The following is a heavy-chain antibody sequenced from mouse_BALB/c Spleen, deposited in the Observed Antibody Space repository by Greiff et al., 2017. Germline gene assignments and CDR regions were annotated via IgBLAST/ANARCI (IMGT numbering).Heavy chain of an antibody. Sequence: EVKLVESGGDLVKPGGSLKLSCAASGFTFSSYGMSWVRQTPDKRLEWVATISSGGSYTYYPDSVKGRFTISRDNAKNTLYLQMSSLKSEDTAMYYCARHYGKDWYFDVWGAGTTVTVSS. CDR3: ARHYGKDWYFDV. V-gene: IGHV5-6*01. D-gene: IGHD2-1*01. J-gene: IGHJ1*01. CDR2: ISSGGSYT. CDR1: GFTFSSYG.